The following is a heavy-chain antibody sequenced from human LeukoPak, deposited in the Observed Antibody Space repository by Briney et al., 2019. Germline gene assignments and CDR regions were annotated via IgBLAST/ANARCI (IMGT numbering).Heavy chain of an antibody. CDR1: GGSFSTYY. CDR2: IYYSGST. J-gene: IGHJ4*02. D-gene: IGHD3-9*01. Sequence: SETLSLTCTVSGGSFSTYYWSWIRQPPGKGLEWIGYIYYSGSTNYNPSLKSRVTISLDTSKNQFSLKLSSVTAADTAVYYCARRKNTIPGDAFDIWGQGTLVTVSS. CDR3: ARRKNTIPGDAFDI. V-gene: IGHV4-59*01.